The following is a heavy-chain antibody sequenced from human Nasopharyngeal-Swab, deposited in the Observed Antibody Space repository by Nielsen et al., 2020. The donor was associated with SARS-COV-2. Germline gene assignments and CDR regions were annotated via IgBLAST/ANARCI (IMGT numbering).Heavy chain of an antibody. Sequence: RQAPGKGLEWIGYIYYSGSTYYNPSPKSRVTISVDTSKNQFSLKLSSVTAADTAVYYCASSAVVANINGWFDPWGQGTRVTVSS. CDR2: IYYSGST. J-gene: IGHJ5*02. CDR3: ASSAVVANINGWFDP. V-gene: IGHV4-31*02. D-gene: IGHD5-12*01.